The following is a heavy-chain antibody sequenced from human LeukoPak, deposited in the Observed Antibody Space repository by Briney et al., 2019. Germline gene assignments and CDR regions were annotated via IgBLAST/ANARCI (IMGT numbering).Heavy chain of an antibody. D-gene: IGHD2-21*02. CDR1: GGTFSSYA. Sequence: SVKVSCKASGGTFSSYAISWVRQAPGQGLEWIGEIIPIFGTANYAQKFQGRVTVTTDESTSTAYMELSSLRSEDTAVYYCAREAPTYCGGDCYSGPFDYWGQGTLVTVSS. CDR2: IIPIFGTA. V-gene: IGHV1-69*05. CDR3: AREAPTYCGGDCYSGPFDY. J-gene: IGHJ4*02.